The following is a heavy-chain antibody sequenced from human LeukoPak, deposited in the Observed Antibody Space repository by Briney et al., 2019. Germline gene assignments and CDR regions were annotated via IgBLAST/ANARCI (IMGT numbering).Heavy chain of an antibody. V-gene: IGHV1-2*02. D-gene: IGHD3-9*01. CDR2: INPNSGGT. CDR1: GYTFSAYY. Sequence: GASVKLSCKASGYTFSAYYMHWVRHAPGQGLEWMGWINPNSGGTNYAQKFQGRVTMTRDTSISTAYMELRRESDDEACLYCCVSKDSLTGFDYMGQGNLVTVTS. CDR3: VSKDSLTGFDY. J-gene: IGHJ4*02.